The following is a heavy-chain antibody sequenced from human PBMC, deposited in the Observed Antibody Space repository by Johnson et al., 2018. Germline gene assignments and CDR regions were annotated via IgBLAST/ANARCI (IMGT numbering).Heavy chain of an antibody. CDR3: AHMLGATAIRGEYFHN. CDR2: ISGRNYTI. J-gene: IGHJ1*01. CDR1: GFTFSGHA. D-gene: IGHD2-21*02. V-gene: IGHV3-23*04. Sequence: VQLVQSGGGLVQPGGSLRLSCVASGFTFSGHAMSWVRQAPGKGLEWVSVISGRNYTIMYADSVKGRFTISRDNSKNTLFLQMNSLRAEDTAIYSCAHMLGATAIRGEYFHNWGQGILVTVSS.